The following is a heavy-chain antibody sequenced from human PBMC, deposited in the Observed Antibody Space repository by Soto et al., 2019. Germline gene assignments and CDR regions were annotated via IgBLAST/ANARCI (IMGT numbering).Heavy chain of an antibody. V-gene: IGHV3-33*01. CDR3: ARDHYYGSGCFDY. D-gene: IGHD3-10*01. J-gene: IGHJ4*02. Sequence: GGSLRLSCAASGFTFSNYVMHWVRQAPGKGLEWVAVIWYDGSNKYYADSVKGRFTISRDNSKNTVYLQMNSLRAEDTAVYYCARDHYYGSGCFDYWGQGTLVTVSS. CDR1: GFTFSNYV. CDR2: IWYDGSNK.